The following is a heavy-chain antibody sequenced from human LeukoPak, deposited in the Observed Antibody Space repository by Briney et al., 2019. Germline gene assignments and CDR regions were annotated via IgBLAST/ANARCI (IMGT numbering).Heavy chain of an antibody. CDR3: AILAYCGGDCYRSTASD. Sequence: ASVKVSCKVSGYTFTDYYMHWVQQAPGKGLEGMGLVDPEDGETIYAEKFQGRVTITANTSTDTAYMELSSLRSEDTAVYYCAILAYCGGDCYRSTASDGGQGTLVTV. D-gene: IGHD2-21*01. CDR1: GYTFTDYY. CDR2: VDPEDGET. V-gene: IGHV1-69-2*01. J-gene: IGHJ4*02.